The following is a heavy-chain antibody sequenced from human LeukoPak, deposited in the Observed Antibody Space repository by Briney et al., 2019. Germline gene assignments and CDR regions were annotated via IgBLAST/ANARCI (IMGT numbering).Heavy chain of an antibody. CDR3: ATIHYCYYGMDV. CDR2: IYYSGST. CDR1: GGSISSSSYY. J-gene: IGHJ6*02. Sequence: SETLSLTCTVSGGSISSSSYYWGWIRQPPGKGLEWIGSIYYSGSTYYNPSLKSRVTISVDTSKNQFSLKLSSVTAADTAVYYCATIHYCYYGMDVWGQGTTVTVSS. V-gene: IGHV4-39*01.